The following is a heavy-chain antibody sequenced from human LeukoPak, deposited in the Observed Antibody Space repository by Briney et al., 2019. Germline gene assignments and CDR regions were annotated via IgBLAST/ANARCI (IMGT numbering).Heavy chain of an antibody. J-gene: IGHJ4*02. Sequence: GGSLRLSCAASGFSFSRYAMNWVRQAPGKGLEWVSFISTSSSYIYYADSMKGRFNISRDNAKNSLYLQMNSLRAEDTAVYYCARGTMFPYYFDYWGQGTLVTVSS. CDR1: GFSFSRYA. CDR3: ARGTMFPYYFDY. CDR2: ISTSSSYI. V-gene: IGHV3-21*01. D-gene: IGHD3-10*02.